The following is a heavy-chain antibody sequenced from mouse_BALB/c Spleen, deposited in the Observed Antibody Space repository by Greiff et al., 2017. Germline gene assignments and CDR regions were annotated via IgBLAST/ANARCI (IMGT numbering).Heavy chain of an antibody. V-gene: IGHV1S137*01. CDR3: AAGTPWFAY. D-gene: IGHD4-1*01. Sequence: VQLQQSGAELVRPGVSVKISCKGSGYTFTDYAMHWVKQSHAKSLEWIGVISTYYGDASYNQKFKGKATMTVDKSSSTAYMELARLTSEDSAIYYCAAGTPWFAYWGQGTLVTVSA. CDR1: GYTFTDYA. CDR2: ISTYYGDA. J-gene: IGHJ3*01.